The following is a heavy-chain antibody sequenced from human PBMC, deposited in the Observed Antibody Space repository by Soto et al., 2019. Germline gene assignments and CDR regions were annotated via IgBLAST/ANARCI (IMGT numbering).Heavy chain of an antibody. Sequence: QVQLVESGGGVVQPGTSLRLSCVASGFTFSASGMHWVRQTPGKGLEWVAIIWFDGSKQYYADSVKGRFTVSRDNPGSTLFLQMNDLRTEDTAMYYCARDLNTGYVGDYWGQGALVVFSS. D-gene: IGHD5-12*01. V-gene: IGHV3-33*01. CDR1: GFTFSASG. CDR2: IWFDGSKQ. J-gene: IGHJ4*02. CDR3: ARDLNTGYVGDY.